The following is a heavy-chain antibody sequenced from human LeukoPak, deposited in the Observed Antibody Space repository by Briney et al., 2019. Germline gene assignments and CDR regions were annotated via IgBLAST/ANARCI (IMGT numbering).Heavy chain of an antibody. CDR3: ARGGPITMVRGVKANWFDP. CDR1: GYTFTSYY. V-gene: IGHV1-2*02. J-gene: IGHJ5*02. Sequence: ASVKVSCKASGYTFTSYYMHWVRQAPGQGLEWMGWINPNSGGTNYAQKFQGRVTMTRDPSIHTAYLELSRLRSDDTAVYYCARGGPITMVRGVKANWFDPWGQGTLVTVSS. CDR2: INPNSGGT. D-gene: IGHD3-10*01.